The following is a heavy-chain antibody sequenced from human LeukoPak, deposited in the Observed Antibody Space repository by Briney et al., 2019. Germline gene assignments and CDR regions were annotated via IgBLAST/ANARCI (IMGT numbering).Heavy chain of an antibody. V-gene: IGHV4-38-2*02. CDR1: GYSISSGYY. Sequence: SETLSLTCTFSGYSISSGYYWGWIRQPPGKGLEWIGSIYHSGSTYYNPSLKSRVTISVDTSKNQFSLKLSSVTAADTAVYYCARDDTVVVPAAILYNWFDPWGQGTLVTVSS. D-gene: IGHD2-2*01. J-gene: IGHJ5*02. CDR2: IYHSGST. CDR3: ARDDTVVVPAAILYNWFDP.